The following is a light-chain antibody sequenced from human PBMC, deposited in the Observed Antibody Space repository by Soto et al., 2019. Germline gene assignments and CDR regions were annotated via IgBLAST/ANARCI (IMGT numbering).Light chain of an antibody. V-gene: IGLV2-14*01. CDR2: DVS. J-gene: IGLJ1*01. Sequence: QSVLTQPASVSGSPGQSITISCTGTSSDVGAYNYDSWYQQYPGEAPKVIIYDVSHRPAGFSNRFSGSKSGNTASLTISGFQSQDEADYYCSSYTSATTYVFRTGTKVTVL. CDR3: SSYTSATTYV. CDR1: SSDVGAYNY.